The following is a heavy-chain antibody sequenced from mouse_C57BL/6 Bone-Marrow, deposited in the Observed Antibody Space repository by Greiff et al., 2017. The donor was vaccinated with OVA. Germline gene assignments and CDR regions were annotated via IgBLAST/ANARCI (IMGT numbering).Heavy chain of an antibody. Sequence: EVHLVESGGGLVKPGGSLTLSCAASGFTFSSYAMSWVRQTPEKRLEWVATISAGGSYTYYTDHVKSRFPISRDNAKNNLSLQMSHLKSEDTALYSCARDHYGSSLYFDDGGQGTTPTVSS. CDR1: GFTFSSYA. J-gene: IGHJ2*01. V-gene: IGHV5-4*01. D-gene: IGHD1-1*01. CDR2: ISAGGSYT. CDR3: ARDHYGSSLYFDD.